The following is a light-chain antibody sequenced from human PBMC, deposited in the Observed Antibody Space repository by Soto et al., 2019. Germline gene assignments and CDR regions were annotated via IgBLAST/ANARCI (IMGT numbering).Light chain of an antibody. Sequence: EIVLTQSPGTLSLSPGERATLSCRASPSVSKTYLAWYQQKPGQAPRLLMFGVSSRATGIPDRFSGSGSGTDFTLTISRLAPGDFAVYFCQQYGTLPWTFGQGTKVEIK. V-gene: IGKV3-20*01. CDR1: PSVSKTY. CDR2: GVS. CDR3: QQYGTLPWT. J-gene: IGKJ1*01.